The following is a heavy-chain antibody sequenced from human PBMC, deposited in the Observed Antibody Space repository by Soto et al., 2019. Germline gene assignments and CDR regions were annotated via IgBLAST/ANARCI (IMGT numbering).Heavy chain of an antibody. CDR2: ISCYNGKT. CDR3: ARDAPPPELRFLEWHNYDYNGMDV. V-gene: IGHV1-18*01. CDR1: GYSFTAYG. Sequence: QVQVVQSGAEVKETGASVRVSCTTSGYSFTAYGISWVRQAPGQGLECMGWISCYNGKTKYAQKVQGRVTMTTDTSTSTAYMEVRSLRSDDTAIYYCARDAPPPELRFLEWHNYDYNGMDVWGQGTTVTVSS. D-gene: IGHD3-3*01. J-gene: IGHJ6*02.